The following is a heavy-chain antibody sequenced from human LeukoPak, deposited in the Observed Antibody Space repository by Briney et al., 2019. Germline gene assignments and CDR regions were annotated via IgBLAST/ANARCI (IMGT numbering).Heavy chain of an antibody. CDR1: GYSFSSYW. J-gene: IGHJ5*02. D-gene: IGHD2-21*01. CDR3: ARAPPNNSPPQWFGA. V-gene: IGHV5-51*01. Sequence: GESLKISCKGSGYSFSSYWIGWVRQMPGKGLEWMGIIYPGDYDTRYSPSFQGQVTISVDKSISTAYLQWSSLKASDTAMYYCARAPPNNSPPQWFGAWGQGTQVTVSS. CDR2: IYPGDYDT.